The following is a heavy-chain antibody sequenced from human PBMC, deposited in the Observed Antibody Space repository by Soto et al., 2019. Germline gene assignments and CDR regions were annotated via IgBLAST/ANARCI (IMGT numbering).Heavy chain of an antibody. CDR3: AAIPPYYGTTTHDRGYYYYGMDV. Sequence: SVKVSCKASGGTFSSYTISWVRQAPGQGLEWMGRIIPILGIANYAQKFQGRVTITADKSTSTAYMELSSLRSEDTAVYYCAAIPPYYGTTTHDRGYYYYGMDVWGQGTTVTVSS. V-gene: IGHV1-69*02. J-gene: IGHJ6*02. D-gene: IGHD1-1*01. CDR1: GGTFSSYT. CDR2: IIPILGIA.